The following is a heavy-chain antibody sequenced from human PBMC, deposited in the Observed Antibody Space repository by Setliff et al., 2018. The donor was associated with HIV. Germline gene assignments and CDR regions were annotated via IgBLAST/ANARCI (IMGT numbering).Heavy chain of an antibody. V-gene: IGHV4-61*02. J-gene: IGHJ3*02. Sequence: SETLSLTCTVFGGSISSGDYYWSWIRQPAGQGLEWIGRIYTSGNTNYNPSTNYNPSLKSRITISLETSRNQFSLRVTSVTATDTAVYYCTRQSPVAGSGAFDIWGQGTMVTVSS. CDR1: GGSISSGDYY. D-gene: IGHD6-19*01. CDR2: IYTSGNTNYNPST. CDR3: TRQSPVAGSGAFDI.